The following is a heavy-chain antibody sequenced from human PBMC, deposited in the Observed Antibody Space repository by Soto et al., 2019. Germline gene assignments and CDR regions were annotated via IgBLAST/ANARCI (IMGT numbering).Heavy chain of an antibody. CDR3: SRASSTSCYY. Sequence: EVQLVESGGGLVQPGGSLRLSCAASGFTFSSSWMHWVRQGPGKGLVWVSRINSDGSTTNYADSVKGRFTISRYNGKNTLYLQMNILRAEDTAVYYCSRASSTSCYYWGQGALVTVSS. CDR1: GFTFSSSW. V-gene: IGHV3-74*01. CDR2: INSDGSTT. D-gene: IGHD2-2*01. J-gene: IGHJ4*02.